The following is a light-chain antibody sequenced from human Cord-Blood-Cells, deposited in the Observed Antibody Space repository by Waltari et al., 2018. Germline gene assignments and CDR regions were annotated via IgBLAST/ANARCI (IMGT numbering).Light chain of an antibody. CDR3: QQNYSTPRT. CDR2: AAS. Sequence: IQMTQSPSSLSASVGDSVTITCRASQSISSYLNWYQQKPGKAPKLLIYAASSLQSGVPSRFSGSGSGTDFTLTISSLQPEDFATYYCQQNYSTPRTFGQGTKLEIK. V-gene: IGKV1-39*01. CDR1: QSISSY. J-gene: IGKJ2*01.